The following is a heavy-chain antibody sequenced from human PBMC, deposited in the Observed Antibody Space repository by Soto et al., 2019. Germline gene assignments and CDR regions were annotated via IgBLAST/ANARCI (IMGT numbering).Heavy chain of an antibody. J-gene: IGHJ4*02. Sequence: GGSLRLSCAVSGFTFKTYTFHWGRQPPGKGLEWVAVISYDGSNKYYADSVKGRFTVSRDNSKSTLFLQMNSLTPEDTAVYYCARGSMYNWNQSPPDSWGQGTLVTVSS. CDR1: GFTFKTYT. CDR3: ARGSMYNWNQSPPDS. D-gene: IGHD1-20*01. CDR2: ISYDGSNK. V-gene: IGHV3-30-3*01.